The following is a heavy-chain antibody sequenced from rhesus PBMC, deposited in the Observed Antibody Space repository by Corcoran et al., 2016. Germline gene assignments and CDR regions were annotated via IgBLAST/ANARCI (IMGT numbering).Heavy chain of an antibody. V-gene: IGHV3-54*02. CDR2: ISSDGRNK. CDR3: TRFDV. CDR1: GCPFRMYG. J-gene: IGHJ5-1*01. Sequence: EVQLVESGGGLVQPGGSLRLSCEASGCPFRMYGLPWVRQAPGKGLECAAVISSDGRNKYYADSVKDRFTISRDNSNNILYLQMNNLKLEDTAVYYCTRFDVWGPGVVVTVSS.